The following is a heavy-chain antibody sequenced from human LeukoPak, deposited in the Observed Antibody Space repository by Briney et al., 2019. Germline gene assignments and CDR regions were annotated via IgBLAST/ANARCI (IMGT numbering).Heavy chain of an antibody. V-gene: IGHV3-30*02. D-gene: IGHD1-26*01. Sequence: PGRSLRLSCAASGFTFSSHWMSWVRQAPGKGLEWVAFIRYDGSNKYYADSVKGRFTISRDNSKNTLYLQMNSLRAEDTAVYYCAKDNVFARVGANEYFDYWGQGTLVTVSS. CDR1: GFTFSSHW. CDR2: IRYDGSNK. J-gene: IGHJ4*02. CDR3: AKDNVFARVGANEYFDY.